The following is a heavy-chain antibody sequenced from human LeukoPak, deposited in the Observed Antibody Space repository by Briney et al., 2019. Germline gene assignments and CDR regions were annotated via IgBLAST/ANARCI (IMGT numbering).Heavy chain of an antibody. CDR3: ARVGTAPITLLPHFDY. J-gene: IGHJ4*02. D-gene: IGHD3-10*01. V-gene: IGHV3-21*01. CDR1: GFVFSDYT. CDR2: ISATTKYI. Sequence: GGSLRLSCVASGFVFSDYTMTWVRQAPGRGLEWVSSISATTKYITYADSMRGRFTISRDNAMNSVYLQMGSLRAEDTAVYYCARVGTAPITLLPHFDYWGQGALVTVSS.